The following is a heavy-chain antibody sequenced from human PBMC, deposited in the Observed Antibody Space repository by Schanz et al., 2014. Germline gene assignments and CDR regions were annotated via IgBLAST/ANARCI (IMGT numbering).Heavy chain of an antibody. J-gene: IGHJ6*02. Sequence: QVQLVQSEAEVKKPGASVKVSCKASGYTFTGYYMHWVRQAPGQGLEWMGWINPNTGGTNFAQKFQGWVTVTRDTSISTVYMELSRVTYEDTAVYYCARDDRAYYYGMDVWGQGTTVTVSS. D-gene: IGHD3-22*01. CDR1: GYTFTGYY. V-gene: IGHV1-2*04. CDR3: ARDDRAYYYGMDV. CDR2: INPNTGGT.